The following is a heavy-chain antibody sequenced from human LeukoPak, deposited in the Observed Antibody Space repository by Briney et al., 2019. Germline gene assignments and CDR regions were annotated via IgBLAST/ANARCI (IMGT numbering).Heavy chain of an antibody. CDR3: ARVPSRITMVRGVIHYFDY. D-gene: IGHD3-10*01. CDR2: INPNSGGT. J-gene: IGHJ4*02. CDR1: GYTFTGYY. Sequence: ASVKVSCKASGYTFTGYYMHWVRQAPGQGLEWMGWINPNSGGTNYAQKFQGRVTMTRDTSISTAYMELSRLRSDDTAVYYCARVPSRITMVRGVIHYFDYWGQGTLVTVSS. V-gene: IGHV1-2*02.